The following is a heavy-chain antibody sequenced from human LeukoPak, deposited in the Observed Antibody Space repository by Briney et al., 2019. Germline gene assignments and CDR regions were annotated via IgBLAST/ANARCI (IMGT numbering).Heavy chain of an antibody. V-gene: IGHV3-30*03. J-gene: IGHJ4*02. CDR3: ARAVYSYGYFFDF. Sequence: GGSLRLSCAAAGFTFASYGMHWVRQAPGKGLEWVALISYDGSDEYFADSVKGRFTISRDNSKNTLYLQVNNLRPDDTAVYYCARAVYSYGYFFDFWGRGTLVIVSS. D-gene: IGHD5-18*01. CDR2: ISYDGSDE. CDR1: GFTFASYG.